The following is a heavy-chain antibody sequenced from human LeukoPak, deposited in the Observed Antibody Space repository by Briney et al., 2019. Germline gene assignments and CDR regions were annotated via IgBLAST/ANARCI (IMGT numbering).Heavy chain of an antibody. V-gene: IGHV4-59*01. D-gene: IGHD1-1*01. Sequence: SETLSLTCTDSGGSISSYYWSWIRQPPGKGLVWIGYIHYSGSTNYSPSLKSRVTISVDTSKNQFSLNLTSVTAADSAVYYCARVSWFPGTSYYYMDVWGKGTTVTVSS. CDR1: GGSISSYY. J-gene: IGHJ6*03. CDR2: IHYSGST. CDR3: ARVSWFPGTSYYYMDV.